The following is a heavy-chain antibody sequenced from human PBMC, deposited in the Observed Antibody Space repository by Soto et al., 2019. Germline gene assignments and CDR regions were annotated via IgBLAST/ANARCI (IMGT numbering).Heavy chain of an antibody. CDR1: VYTFTSYG. V-gene: IGHV1-18*04. CDR2: ISAYNGNT. J-gene: IGHJ6*02. D-gene: IGHD6-19*01. Sequence: ASVKVSCKASVYTFTSYGIIWVRQAPGQGLEWMGWISAYNGNTNYAQKLQGRVTMTTDTSTSTAYMELRSLRSDDTAVYYCAREPVGSGWYKYYYYYGMDVWGQGTTVTVSS. CDR3: AREPVGSGWYKYYYYYGMDV.